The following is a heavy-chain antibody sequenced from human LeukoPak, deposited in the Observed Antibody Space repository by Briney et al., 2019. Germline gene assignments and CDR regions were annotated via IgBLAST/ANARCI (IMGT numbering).Heavy chain of an antibody. CDR1: GYTFTSYA. D-gene: IGHD3-22*01. CDR2: ISAYNGNT. V-gene: IGHV1-18*01. Sequence: ASVKVSCKTSGYTFTSYAISWVRQALGQGLEWMGWISAYNGNTNYAQKLQGRVTMTTDTSTSTAYMELRSLRSDDTAVYYCARLTYYYDSSGSRGFDPWGQGTLVTVSS. CDR3: ARLTYYYDSSGSRGFDP. J-gene: IGHJ5*02.